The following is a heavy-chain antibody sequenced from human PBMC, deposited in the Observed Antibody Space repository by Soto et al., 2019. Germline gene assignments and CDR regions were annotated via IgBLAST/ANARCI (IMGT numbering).Heavy chain of an antibody. CDR1: GGSISSGDYY. D-gene: IGHD2-15*01. CDR3: ARGTDGYCSGGSCSDY. J-gene: IGHJ4*02. CDR2: IYYSGST. V-gene: IGHV4-30-4*01. Sequence: QVQLQESGPGLVKPSQTLSLTCTVSGGSISSGDYYWSWIRQPPGKGLEWIGYIYYSGSTYYNPSLKRRVTISVDTSKNPFSLKLSSVTAADTAVYYCARGTDGYCSGGSCSDYWGQGTLVTVSS.